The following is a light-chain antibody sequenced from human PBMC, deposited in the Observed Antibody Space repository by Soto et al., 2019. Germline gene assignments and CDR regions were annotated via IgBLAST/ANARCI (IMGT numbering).Light chain of an antibody. Sequence: QSALTQPASVSGSPGQSITISCTGTSGDVGNFNLVSWYQQHPGKAPNLIISEVSKRPSGVSNRFSGSKSGNTASLTNSGLQPEDAADYYCCSYAGGSIYVLFGGGTKLTVL. CDR2: EVS. CDR1: SGDVGNFNL. CDR3: CSYAGGSIYVL. V-gene: IGLV2-23*02. J-gene: IGLJ2*01.